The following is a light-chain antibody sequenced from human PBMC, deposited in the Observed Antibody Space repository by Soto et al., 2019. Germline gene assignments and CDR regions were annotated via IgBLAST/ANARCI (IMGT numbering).Light chain of an antibody. V-gene: IGKV1-39*01. J-gene: IGKJ3*01. CDR3: QQSYSTPYT. CDR1: QSISSY. Sequence: DIQMTQSPSSLSASVGDRVTITCRASQSISSYLNWYQQKPGKAPKLLIYAASSLQSGVTSRFSGSGSGTDFTLTISSLQPEDFATDYYQQSYSTPYTFGPGTKVDIK. CDR2: AAS.